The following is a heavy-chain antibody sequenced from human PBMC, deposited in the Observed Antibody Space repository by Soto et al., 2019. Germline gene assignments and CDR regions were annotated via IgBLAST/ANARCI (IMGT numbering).Heavy chain of an antibody. Sequence: ESGGGVVQPGTSLRLSCVGSGFTFRSYVIHWVRQAPGKGLEWVALTSYDGSNNFYGDSVKGRFTISRHNSRNTVELQMDSLRFEGTALYYCARWGTTGGLDVWGQGTLVSVSS. CDR3: ARWGTTGGLDV. D-gene: IGHD3-16*01. J-gene: IGHJ4*02. CDR1: GFTFRSYV. V-gene: IGHV3-33*05. CDR2: TSYDGSNN.